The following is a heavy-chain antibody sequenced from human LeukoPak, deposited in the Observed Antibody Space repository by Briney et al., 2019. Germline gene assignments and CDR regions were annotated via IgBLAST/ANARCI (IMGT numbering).Heavy chain of an antibody. J-gene: IGHJ4*02. D-gene: IGHD6-19*01. CDR3: ARDVWTGVAVSDY. CDR1: GFTFSSYW. CDR2: IKEDGSIQ. V-gene: IGHV3-7*01. Sequence: HPGGSLRLSCVASGFTFSSYWMTWARQAPGKGLEWLANIKEDGSIQYYLDSVRGRFTISRDNAKTSVYLQLNSLRADDTAVYYCARDVWTGVAVSDYWGQGTLVTVSS.